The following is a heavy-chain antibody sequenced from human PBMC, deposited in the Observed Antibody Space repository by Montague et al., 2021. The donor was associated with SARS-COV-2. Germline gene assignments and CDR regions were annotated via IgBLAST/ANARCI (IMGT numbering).Heavy chain of an antibody. Sequence: SETLSLTCSVSGDSISSSYWSWIRQPPGKGLEWIGYIYHYGSAKYNPSLKSRVTISVDTSKNQFSLKLSSVTAVDTAVYYCARQANWDWYYFDYWGQGTLVTVSS. D-gene: IGHD7-27*01. CDR3: ARQANWDWYYFDY. J-gene: IGHJ4*02. CDR1: GDSISSSY. V-gene: IGHV4-59*08. CDR2: IYHYGSA.